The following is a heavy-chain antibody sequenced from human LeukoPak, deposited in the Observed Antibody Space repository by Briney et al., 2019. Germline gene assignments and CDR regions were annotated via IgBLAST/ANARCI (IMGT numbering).Heavy chain of an antibody. CDR1: GFTFSTYN. CDR3: ARVRYDGSGYYSIYDY. Sequence: GGSLRLSCEASGFTFSTYNMNWVRQAPGKGLEWVSSITRSSIYIYYADSVKGRFTISRDNAKNSLYLQMNSLRAEDTAVYYCARVRYDGSGYYSIYDYWGQGTLVTVSS. CDR2: ITRSSIYI. V-gene: IGHV3-21*01. J-gene: IGHJ4*02. D-gene: IGHD3-22*01.